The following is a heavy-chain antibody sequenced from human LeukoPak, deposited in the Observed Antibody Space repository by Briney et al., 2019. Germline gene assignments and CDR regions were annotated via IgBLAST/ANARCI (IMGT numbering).Heavy chain of an antibody. CDR1: GGSISRSNW. CDR2: IHDTGST. Sequence: PSETLSLTCTVSGGSISRSNWWSWVRQPPGKGLEWIGEIHDTGSTNYNPPLKSRVTMSLDKSKNQFSLNLNSVTAADTAVYYCATYYAILSGYTFDYWGQGTLVAVSS. CDR3: ATYYAILSGYTFDY. V-gene: IGHV4-4*02. J-gene: IGHJ4*02. D-gene: IGHD3-9*01.